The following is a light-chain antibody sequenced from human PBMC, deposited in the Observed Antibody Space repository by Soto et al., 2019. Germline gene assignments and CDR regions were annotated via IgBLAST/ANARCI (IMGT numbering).Light chain of an antibody. CDR1: QSISSR. J-gene: IGKJ5*01. V-gene: IGKV3-11*01. CDR2: DAA. CDR3: QQCNNSPPT. Sequence: VVTQSAAALSLSPGERATLSCRASQSISSRLAWYQQKPGQAPRLLIYDAAKRAAGIPARISGSGSGTDFTLTISSLEPGDFAVYYCQQCNNSPPTFGQGTRL.